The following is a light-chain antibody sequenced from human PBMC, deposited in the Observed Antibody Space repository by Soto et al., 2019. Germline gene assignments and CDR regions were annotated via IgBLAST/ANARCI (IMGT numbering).Light chain of an antibody. V-gene: IGLV2-14*01. CDR2: EVS. J-gene: IGLJ1*01. CDR3: TSYTTTTTPYV. Sequence: QLVLTQPASVSGSPGQSITISCTGTSSDVGAYNYVSWYQQHPGKPPKLMIYEVSSRPSGVSDRFSGSKSGSTASLTISGLQAEDEADYYCTSYTTTTTPYVFGTGTKLTVL. CDR1: SSDVGAYNY.